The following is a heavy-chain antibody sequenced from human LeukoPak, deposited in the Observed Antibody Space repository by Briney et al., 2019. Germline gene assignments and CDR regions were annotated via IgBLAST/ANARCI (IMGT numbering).Heavy chain of an antibody. CDR1: GFTVSSNY. V-gene: IGHV3-53*01. D-gene: IGHD4-17*01. CDR2: IYSGGST. J-gene: IGHJ6*03. CDR3: ARAMTTVTLYYYYFMDV. Sequence: GGSLRLSCAASGFTVSSNYMSWVRQAPGKGLEWVSVIYSGGSTYYADSVKGRFTISRDNSKNTLYLQMNSLRAEDTAVYYCARAMTTVTLYYYYFMDVWGKGTTVTVSS.